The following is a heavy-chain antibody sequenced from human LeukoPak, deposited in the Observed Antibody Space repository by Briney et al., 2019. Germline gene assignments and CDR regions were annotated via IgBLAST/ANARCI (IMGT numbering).Heavy chain of an antibody. CDR2: INQDRSEK. V-gene: IGHV3-7*05. CDR1: GFTFSNYW. J-gene: IGHJ3*02. CDR3: ARDGGGDIVVAFAFDI. Sequence: GGSLRLSCAASGFTFSNYWMSWVRQAPGKGLEWVAHINQDRSEKYYVDSVKGRFTISRDNAKNSLYLQMNSLRAEDTAVYYCARDGGGDIVVAFAFDIWGQGTMVTVSS. D-gene: IGHD2-15*01.